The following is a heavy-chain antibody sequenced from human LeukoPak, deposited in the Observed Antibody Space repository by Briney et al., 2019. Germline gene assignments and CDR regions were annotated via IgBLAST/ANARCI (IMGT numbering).Heavy chain of an antibody. J-gene: IGHJ3*02. CDR1: DDSLTSHF. V-gene: IGHV4-59*08. D-gene: IGHD5-24*01. CDR3: ARRMATVTDAFDI. CDR2: VFHSGTT. Sequence: PSETLSLTCNVSDDSLTSHFWSWIRQTPGKGLEWIGYVFHSGTTNYSPSLKSRVTISLDTSKRQFYLRLASVTAADTAVYYCARRMATVTDAFDIWGRGTMVSVSS.